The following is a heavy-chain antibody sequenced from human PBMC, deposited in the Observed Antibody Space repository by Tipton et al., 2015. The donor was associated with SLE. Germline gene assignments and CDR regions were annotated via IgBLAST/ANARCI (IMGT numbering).Heavy chain of an antibody. CDR1: GGSIRSYY. J-gene: IGHJ4*02. CDR2: IDYSGST. V-gene: IGHV4-59*01. Sequence: TLSLTCTVSGGSIRSYYWSWIRQPPGKGLEWIGYIDYSGSTNYNPSLKSRVTISEDTSKNQFSLRLNSVTAADTAVYFCARGGLGSDLRGSIYFGSWGQGTLVTVSS. CDR3: ARGGLGSDLRGSIYFGS. D-gene: IGHD7-27*01.